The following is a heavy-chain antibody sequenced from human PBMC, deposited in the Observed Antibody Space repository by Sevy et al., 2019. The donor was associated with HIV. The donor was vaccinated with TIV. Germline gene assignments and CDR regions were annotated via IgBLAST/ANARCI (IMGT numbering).Heavy chain of an antibody. CDR2: INTLSGGT. V-gene: IGHV1-2*02. J-gene: IGHJ4*02. D-gene: IGHD5-12*01. CDR1: GYTFTGYY. Sequence: ASVKVSCKASGYTFTGYYMHWVRQTPGQGLEWVGWINTLSGGTNYAQKFQGMATMTRDTSISTAYMEVTRLRSDDTAVFYCARGFSGYDLFPSGFDYWGQGTLVTVSS. CDR3: ARGFSGYDLFPSGFDY.